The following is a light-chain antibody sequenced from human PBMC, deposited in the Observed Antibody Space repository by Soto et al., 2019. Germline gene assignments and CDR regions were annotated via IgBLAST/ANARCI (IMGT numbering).Light chain of an antibody. CDR3: QQYGTSEII. V-gene: IGKV3-20*01. CDR1: QSISSN. J-gene: IGKJ5*01. Sequence: EIVMTQSPATLSVSPGERATLTCRASQSISSNLAWYQQKPGRAPRLLIYAASSRATGIPDRFSGSGSGTDFTLTISGLEPEDFAVFFCQQYGTSEIIFGQGTRLEIK. CDR2: AAS.